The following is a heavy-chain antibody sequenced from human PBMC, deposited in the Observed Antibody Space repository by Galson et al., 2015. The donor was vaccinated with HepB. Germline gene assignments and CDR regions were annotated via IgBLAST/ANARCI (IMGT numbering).Heavy chain of an antibody. CDR3: ASDSKWNFDY. Sequence: SLRLSCATSGFTFTSYNMHWVRQSPVKGLEWLAIISDDGKTGFYADSVKGRFTISRDNSKNTLSLQMNSLRPDDTAVYYCASDSKWNFDYWGQGTLVTVSS. D-gene: IGHD1-26*01. CDR1: GFTFTSYN. CDR2: ISDDGKTG. J-gene: IGHJ4*02. V-gene: IGHV3-30*01.